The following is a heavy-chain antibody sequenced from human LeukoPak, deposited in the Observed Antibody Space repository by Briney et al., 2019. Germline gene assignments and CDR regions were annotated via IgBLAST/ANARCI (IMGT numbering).Heavy chain of an antibody. Sequence: GRSLRLSCAASGFTFSNYDMHWVRQAPGKGLEWVALISYDGSNKDYADSVKGRFTISRDNSKNTLYLQMNSLRAEDTAVYYCARGLTYDFWSGFGYWGQGTLVTVSS. D-gene: IGHD3-3*01. J-gene: IGHJ4*02. CDR2: ISYDGSNK. V-gene: IGHV3-30*14. CDR1: GFTFSNYD. CDR3: ARGLTYDFWSGFGY.